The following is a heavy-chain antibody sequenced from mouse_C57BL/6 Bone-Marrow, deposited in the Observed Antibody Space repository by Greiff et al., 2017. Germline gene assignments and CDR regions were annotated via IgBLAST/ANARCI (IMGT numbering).Heavy chain of an antibody. Sequence: EVKLVESGGDLVKPGGSLKLSCAASGFTFSSYGMSWVRQTPDKRLEWVATISSGGSYTYYPDSVKGRFTISRDNAKNTLYLQVSSLKSEDTAMYYCASQNAMDYWGQGTSVTVSS. V-gene: IGHV5-6*01. CDR3: ASQNAMDY. J-gene: IGHJ4*01. CDR1: GFTFSSYG. CDR2: ISSGGSYT.